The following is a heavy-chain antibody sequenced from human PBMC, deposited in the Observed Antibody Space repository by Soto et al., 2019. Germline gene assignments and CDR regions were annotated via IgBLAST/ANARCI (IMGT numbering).Heavy chain of an antibody. V-gene: IGHV4-59*08. D-gene: IGHD1-7*01. J-gene: IGHJ4*02. CDR2: VYYGGST. CDR3: ARGFANLSLDF. Sequence: WTWLRQPPGKGLEWIGYVYYGGSTSYNYNPSLKSRVTISVDTSTNQFSLRLNSVTAADTAVYFCARGFANLSLDFWGQGALVTVSS.